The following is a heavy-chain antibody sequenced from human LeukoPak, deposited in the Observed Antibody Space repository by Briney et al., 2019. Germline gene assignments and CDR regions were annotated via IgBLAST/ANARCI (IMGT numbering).Heavy chain of an antibody. CDR3: ARDFEGYGAD. V-gene: IGHV3-53*01. D-gene: IGHD4-17*01. CDR1: GFTVSSNY. J-gene: IGHJ4*02. CDR2: IHSGGST. Sequence: GGSLRLSCAASGFTVSSNYMSWVRQAPGKGLEWVSIIHSGGSTYYVSSVEGRFIISRDSSKNMLYLQMNSLRAEDTAVYYCARDFEGYGADWGQGTLVTVSS.